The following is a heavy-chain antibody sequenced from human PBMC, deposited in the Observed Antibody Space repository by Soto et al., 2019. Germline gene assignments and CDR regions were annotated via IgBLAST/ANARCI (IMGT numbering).Heavy chain of an antibody. J-gene: IGHJ3*02. D-gene: IGHD3-22*01. Sequence: GGSLRLSCAASGFTVSSTCMSWVRQATGKGLEWDSLIYSGGSTYYADSAKGRFTISRDNSKNTLYLQMNSLRAEDTAVYYCARVTYYYDSSGSWVYAALDIWGQGTMVTV. CDR3: ARVTYYYDSSGSWVYAALDI. CDR1: GFTVSSTC. CDR2: IYSGGST. V-gene: IGHV3-66*01.